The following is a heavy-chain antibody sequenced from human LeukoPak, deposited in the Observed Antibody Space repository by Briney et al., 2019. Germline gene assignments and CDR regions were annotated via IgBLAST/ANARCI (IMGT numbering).Heavy chain of an antibody. V-gene: IGHV4-59*01. J-gene: IGHJ5*02. CDR2: IYYSGST. CDR3: ARGAIAITNWFDP. D-gene: IGHD2-21*01. CDR1: GGSIGSYY. Sequence: SETLSLTCTVSGGSIGSYYWSWIRQPPGKGLEWIGYIYYSGSTNYNPSLKSRVTISLDTSKNQFSLNLSSVTAADTAVYYCARGAIAITNWFDPWGQGTLVTVSS.